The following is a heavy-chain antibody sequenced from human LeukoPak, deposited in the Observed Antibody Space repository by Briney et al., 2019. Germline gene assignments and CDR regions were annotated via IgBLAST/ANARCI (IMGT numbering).Heavy chain of an antibody. CDR1: GGSISSDH. CDR2: IYYSGRT. V-gene: IGHV4-59*01. J-gene: IGHJ2*01. CDR3: ARTAMVPAAMHTWCFDL. D-gene: IGHD2-2*01. Sequence: SETLSLTCTVSGGSISSDHWNWIRQPPGKGLEWIGCIYYSGRTYYNPSLKSRVSISVDTSKNQFSLKLSSVTAADTAMYYCARTAMVPAAMHTWCFDLWGRGTLVTVSS.